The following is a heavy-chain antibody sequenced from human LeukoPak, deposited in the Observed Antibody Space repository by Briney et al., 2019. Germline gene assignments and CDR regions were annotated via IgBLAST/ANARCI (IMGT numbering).Heavy chain of an antibody. Sequence: SVKVSCKASGGTFSSYAISWVRQAPGQGLEWMGRIIPILGIANYAQKFQGRVTITADKSTSTAYMELSSLRSEDTAVYYCASTLLTCSGGSCYLNWFDPWGQGTLVTVSS. D-gene: IGHD2-15*01. CDR3: ASTLLTCSGGSCYLNWFDP. CDR1: GGTFSSYA. J-gene: IGHJ5*02. CDR2: IIPILGIA. V-gene: IGHV1-69*04.